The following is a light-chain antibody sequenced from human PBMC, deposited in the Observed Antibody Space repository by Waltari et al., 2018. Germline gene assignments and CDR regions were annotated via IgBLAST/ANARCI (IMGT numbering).Light chain of an antibody. CDR1: QNIDIS. CDR3: HQSRSLPHT. CDR2: YAS. J-gene: IGKJ2*01. Sequence: EVVLTQSPNSQSVTPRENVTITCRASQNIDISLHWYQQKPGQSPKLLIKYASQSISGVPSRFSGSGSGTEFTLTITGLETEDAAAYYCHQSRSLPHTFGQGTKLEIK. V-gene: IGKV6D-21*02.